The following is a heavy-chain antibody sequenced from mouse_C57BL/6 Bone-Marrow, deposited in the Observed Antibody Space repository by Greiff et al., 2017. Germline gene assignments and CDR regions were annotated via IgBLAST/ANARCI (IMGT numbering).Heavy chain of an antibody. Sequence: VQLQQSGPELVKPGASVKISCKASGYAFSSSWMNWVKQRPGKGLEWIGRIYPGDGDTNYNGKFKGKATLTADKSSSTAYMQLSSLTSEDSAVYFCALIYDGYPFAYWGQGTLVTVSA. J-gene: IGHJ3*01. CDR1: GYAFSSSW. CDR3: ALIYDGYPFAY. V-gene: IGHV1-82*01. CDR2: IYPGDGDT. D-gene: IGHD2-3*01.